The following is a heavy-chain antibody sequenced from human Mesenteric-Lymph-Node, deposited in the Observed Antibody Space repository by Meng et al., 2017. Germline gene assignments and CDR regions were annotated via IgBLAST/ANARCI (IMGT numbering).Heavy chain of an antibody. CDR3: ARDHNCGGGSCYAWSLDP. V-gene: IGHV4-39*07. Sequence: SETLSLTCTVSGGSISSSSYYWGWIRQPPGKGLEWIGSIYYSGSTYYNPSLKSRVTISVDTSKNQFSLQLNSVIPEDTAVYFCARDHNCGGGSCYAWSLDPWGQGTLVTVSS. CDR1: GGSISSSSYY. J-gene: IGHJ5*02. CDR2: IYYSGST. D-gene: IGHD2-15*01.